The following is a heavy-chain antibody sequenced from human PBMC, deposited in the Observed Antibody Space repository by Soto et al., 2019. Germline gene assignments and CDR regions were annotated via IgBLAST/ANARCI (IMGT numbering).Heavy chain of an antibody. CDR1: GGTFSSYA. J-gene: IGHJ2*01. CDR2: IIPIFGTT. CDR3: ARVVTVVKSFHYWYFDL. Sequence: QVQLVQSGAEVKKPGSSVKVSCKASGGTFSSYAISWVRQAPGQGLEWMGGIIPIFGTTNYAQKFQGRVRSTADESTRTAYMGLSILRSEDTAMYYCARVVTVVKSFHYWYFDLCGCGPLVTVAS. V-gene: IGHV1-69*12. D-gene: IGHD4-17*01.